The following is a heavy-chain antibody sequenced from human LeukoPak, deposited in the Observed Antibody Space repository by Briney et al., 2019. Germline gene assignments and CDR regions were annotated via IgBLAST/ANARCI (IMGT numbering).Heavy chain of an antibody. CDR1: GFTFSNYA. CDR2: ISGSGDYT. J-gene: IGHJ3*02. V-gene: IGHV3-23*01. CDR3: AKDLTYYYGLGSSTNAFDI. D-gene: IGHD3-10*01. Sequence: QPGGSRRLSCAASGFTFSNYAMSWVRQAPGKGLEWVSGISGSGDYTYYADSLKGRFTISRDNSKNTLYLQMNSLRAEDTALYYCAKDLTYYYGLGSSTNAFDIWGQGTMVTVSS.